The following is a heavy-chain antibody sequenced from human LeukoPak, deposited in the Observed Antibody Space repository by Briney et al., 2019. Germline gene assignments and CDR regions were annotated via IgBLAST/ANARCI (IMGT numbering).Heavy chain of an antibody. CDR1: GFTFTSSA. V-gene: IGHV1-58*01. D-gene: IGHD6-19*01. Sequence: SVKVSCKASGFTFTSSAVQWVRQAREQRLEWIGWIVVGSGNTNYAQKFQERVTITRDMSTSTAYMELSSLRSEDTAVYYCAADPPSSGWGRDAFDIWGQGTMVTVSS. CDR3: AADPPSSGWGRDAFDI. J-gene: IGHJ3*02. CDR2: IVVGSGNT.